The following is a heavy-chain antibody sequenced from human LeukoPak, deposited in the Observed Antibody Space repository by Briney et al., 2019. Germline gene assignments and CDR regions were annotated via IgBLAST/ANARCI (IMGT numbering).Heavy chain of an antibody. CDR1: GGSISSSSDC. CDR3: LRVGASRRFDY. D-gene: IGHD1-26*01. CDR2: VYYGGTT. Sequence: SETLSLTCTVSGGSISSSSDCWGWIRQPPGKGLEWIGSVYYGGTTYYNPSLKSRVTISVDTSKNLFSLNLNSVTAADTAVYYCLRVGASRRFDYWGQGTLVTVSS. J-gene: IGHJ4*02. V-gene: IGHV4-39*01.